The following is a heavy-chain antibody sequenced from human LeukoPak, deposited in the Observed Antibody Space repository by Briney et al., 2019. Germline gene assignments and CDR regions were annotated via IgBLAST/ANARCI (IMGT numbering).Heavy chain of an antibody. Sequence: ASVRVSCKASGGTFSSYAISWVRQAPGQGLEWMGRIIPIFGTANYAQKFQGRVTITADESTSTVYMELSSLRSEDTAVYYCARDRFVAVAGDSCDYWGQRTLVTVSS. CDR2: IIPIFGTA. D-gene: IGHD6-19*01. J-gene: IGHJ4*02. CDR1: GGTFSSYA. CDR3: ARDRFVAVAGDSCDY. V-gene: IGHV1-69*13.